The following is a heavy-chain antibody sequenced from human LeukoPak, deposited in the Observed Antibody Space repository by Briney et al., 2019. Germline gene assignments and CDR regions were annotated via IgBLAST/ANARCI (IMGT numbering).Heavy chain of an antibody. CDR2: INPNSGGT. J-gene: IGHJ4*02. CDR1: GYTFTGYY. V-gene: IGHV1-2*02. D-gene: IGHD4-11*01. CDR3: ARWMATVTTPDY. Sequence: GASVKVSCKASGYTFTGYYLHWVRQAPGQGLEWMGWINPNSGGTNYAQKFQGRVTMTRDTSISTAYMELSRLRSDDTAVYYCARWMATVTTPDYWGQGTLVTVSS.